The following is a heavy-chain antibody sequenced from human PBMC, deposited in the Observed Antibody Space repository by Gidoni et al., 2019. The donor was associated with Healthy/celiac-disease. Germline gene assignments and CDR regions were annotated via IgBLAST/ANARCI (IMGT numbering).Heavy chain of an antibody. CDR1: GGSISSSSDS. CDR3: AGIRLSLFDY. J-gene: IGHJ4*02. Sequence: QLQLQESGPGLVKPSETLSLTCTVSGGSISSSSDSWGWIRQPPGKGLEWIGSIYYSGSTYYNPSLKSRVTISVDTSKDQFSLKLSSVTAADTAVYYCAGIRLSLFDYWGQGTLVTVSS. V-gene: IGHV4-39*07. D-gene: IGHD3-10*01. CDR2: IYYSGST.